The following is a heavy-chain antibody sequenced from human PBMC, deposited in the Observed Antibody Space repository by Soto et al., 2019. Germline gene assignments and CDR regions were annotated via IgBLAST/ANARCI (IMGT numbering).Heavy chain of an antibody. CDR3: ARDKDLQPTVWGF. J-gene: IGHJ4*02. Sequence: LSLTCTVSGDSMATGGHYYNWIRQVPGKGLEWIGYVYYSGATHYTPSLRARATISRDTSKNQFSLRLISVTAADTALYYCARDKDLQPTVWGFWGQGIQVTVSS. V-gene: IGHV4-31*03. CDR1: GDSMATGGHY. D-gene: IGHD3-16*01. CDR2: VYYSGAT.